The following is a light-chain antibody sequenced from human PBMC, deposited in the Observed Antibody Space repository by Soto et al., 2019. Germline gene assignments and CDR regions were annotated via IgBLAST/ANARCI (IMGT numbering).Light chain of an antibody. Sequence: QSVLTQPPSVSGAPGQRVTISCTGTSSNIGAGYDVHWYQQLPGTAPKLLIYGDNNRTSGVPDRFSGSKFGTSASLAITGLQAEDEADYYCQSYDSSLSGLYVFGTGTKVTVL. CDR3: QSYDSSLSGLYV. J-gene: IGLJ1*01. CDR2: GDN. CDR1: SSNIGAGYD. V-gene: IGLV1-40*01.